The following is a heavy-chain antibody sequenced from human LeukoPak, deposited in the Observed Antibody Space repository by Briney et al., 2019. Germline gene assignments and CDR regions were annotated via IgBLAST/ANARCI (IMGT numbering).Heavy chain of an antibody. CDR2: IYYSGST. J-gene: IGHJ5*02. CDR3: AREGGNDDWFDP. V-gene: IGHV4-59*01. Sequence: SEPLSLTCTVSGGSISSYYWSWIRQPSGKGLEWIGYIYYSGSTNYNPSLKSRVTISVDTSKNQFSLKLSSVTAADTAVYYCAREGGNDDWFDPWGQGTLVTVSS. CDR1: GGSISSYY. D-gene: IGHD1-1*01.